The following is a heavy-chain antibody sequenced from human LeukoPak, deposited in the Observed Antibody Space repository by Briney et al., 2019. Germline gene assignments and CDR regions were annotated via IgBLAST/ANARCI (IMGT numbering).Heavy chain of an antibody. D-gene: IGHD3-10*01. CDR3: GRETSDGSFDY. CDR1: RYTFTSYY. Sequence: ASVKVSCKASRYTFTSYYMHWVRQAPGQGLEWMGIINPSGGSTSYAQKFQGRVTMTRDTSTSTVYMELSSLRSEDTAVYYCGRETSDGSFDYWGQGTLVTVSS. V-gene: IGHV1-46*01. CDR2: INPSGGST. J-gene: IGHJ4*02.